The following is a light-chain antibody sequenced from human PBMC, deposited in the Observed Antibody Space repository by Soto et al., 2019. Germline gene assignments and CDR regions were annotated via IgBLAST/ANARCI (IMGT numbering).Light chain of an antibody. CDR1: QGLLHSTGYNY. CDR3: MQALQTPRT. J-gene: IGKJ1*01. Sequence: DIMMTQSPLSLPVTPGEPASISCRSSQGLLHSTGYNYLDWYLQKPGQSPQLLIYLGSNRASGVPDRFSGSGSGTDFTLKISRVEAEDVGIYYCMQALQTPRTFGQGTKVEIK. CDR2: LGS. V-gene: IGKV2-28*01.